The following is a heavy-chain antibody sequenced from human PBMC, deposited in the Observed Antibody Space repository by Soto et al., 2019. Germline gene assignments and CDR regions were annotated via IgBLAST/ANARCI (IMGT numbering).Heavy chain of an antibody. CDR1: GFTFSSYG. J-gene: IGHJ4*02. CDR3: AKVPGNYYFDY. V-gene: IGHV3-30*18. CDR2: ISYDGINK. D-gene: IGHD1-26*01. Sequence: GSLRLSCAASGFTFSSYGMHWVRQAPGKGLEWVALISYDGINKYYADSVKGRFTISRDSSKNTLFLQMNSLRAEDTAVYYCAKVPGNYYFDYWGQGTLVTVSS.